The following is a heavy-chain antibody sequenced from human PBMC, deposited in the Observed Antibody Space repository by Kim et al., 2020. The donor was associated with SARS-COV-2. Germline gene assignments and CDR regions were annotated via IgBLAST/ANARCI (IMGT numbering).Heavy chain of an antibody. CDR2: IYSGGST. Sequence: GGSLRLSCAASGFTVSTNYMSWVRQAPGKGLEWVSVIYSGGSTYYADSVKGRFTISRDNSKNTLYLQMNSLRAEDTAVYYCALSSGWTGGYYYYGMDVWGQGTTVTVSS. J-gene: IGHJ6*02. V-gene: IGHV3-66*01. CDR3: ALSSGWTGGYYYYGMDV. D-gene: IGHD6-19*01. CDR1: GFTVSTNY.